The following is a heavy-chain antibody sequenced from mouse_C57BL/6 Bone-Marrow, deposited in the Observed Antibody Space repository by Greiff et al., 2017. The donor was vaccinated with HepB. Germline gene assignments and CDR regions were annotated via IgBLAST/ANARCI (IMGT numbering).Heavy chain of an antibody. CDR3: AREGNYFDY. Sequence: VKLVESGAELVKPGASVKLSCKASGYTFTSYWMQWVKQRPGQGLEWIGEIDPSDSYTNYNQKFKGKATLTVDTSSSTAYMQLSSLTSEDSAVYYCAREGNYFDYWGQGTTLTVSS. J-gene: IGHJ2*01. CDR1: GYTFTSYW. CDR2: IDPSDSYT. V-gene: IGHV1-50*01.